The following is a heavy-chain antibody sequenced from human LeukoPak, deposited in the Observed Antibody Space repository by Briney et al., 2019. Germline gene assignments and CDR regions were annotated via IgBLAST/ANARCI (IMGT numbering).Heavy chain of an antibody. J-gene: IGHJ6*03. Sequence: ASVKVSCKASGYTFTSYGISWVRQAPGQGLEWMGWISAYNGNTNYAQKLQGRVTMTTDTSTSTAYMELRSLRSDDTAVYYCARAPPYSGSYPYYYYYYMDVWGKGTTVTISS. CDR2: ISAYNGNT. CDR3: ARAPPYSGSYPYYYYYYMDV. CDR1: GYTFTSYG. V-gene: IGHV1-18*01. D-gene: IGHD1-26*01.